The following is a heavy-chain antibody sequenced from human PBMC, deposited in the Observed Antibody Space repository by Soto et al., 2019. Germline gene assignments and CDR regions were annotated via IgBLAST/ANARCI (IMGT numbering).Heavy chain of an antibody. Sequence: PGGSLRLSCAASGFTFSSYGMHWVRQAPGKGLEWVAVISYDGSNKYYADSVKGRFTISRDNSKNTLYLQMNSLRAEDTAVYYCARDQFDYYDSSGYSFDYWGQGTLGTVSS. V-gene: IGHV3-30*03. CDR3: ARDQFDYYDSSGYSFDY. CDR2: ISYDGSNK. J-gene: IGHJ4*02. CDR1: GFTFSSYG. D-gene: IGHD3-22*01.